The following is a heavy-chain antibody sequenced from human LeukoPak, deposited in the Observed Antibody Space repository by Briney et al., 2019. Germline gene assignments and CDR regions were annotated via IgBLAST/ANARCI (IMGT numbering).Heavy chain of an antibody. V-gene: IGHV3-20*04. J-gene: IGHJ3*02. Sequence: GGSLRLSCAASGFTLDDFGMSWVRQVPGKGLEWVSGINWNGGRTGYADSVKGRFTISRDNAKKSLYLQMNSLRAEDTALYYCARKRLSNAFDIWGQGTMVTVSS. CDR2: INWNGGRT. CDR3: ARKRLSNAFDI. CDR1: GFTLDDFG.